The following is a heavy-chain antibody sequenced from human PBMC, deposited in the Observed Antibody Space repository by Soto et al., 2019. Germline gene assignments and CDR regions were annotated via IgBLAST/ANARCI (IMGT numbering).Heavy chain of an antibody. CDR2: VHPSGST. J-gene: IGHJ4*02. Sequence: SETLSLTCAVFSASLGDHYWAWIRQSPDKGLEWIGEVHPSGSTDYNPSLKSRLTLSLDTSKNQFSLKVASVTAADTAVYYCAREGIGITGTTDYWGQGTLVTVSS. D-gene: IGHD1-7*01. V-gene: IGHV4-34*01. CDR3: AREGIGITGTTDY. CDR1: SASLGDHY.